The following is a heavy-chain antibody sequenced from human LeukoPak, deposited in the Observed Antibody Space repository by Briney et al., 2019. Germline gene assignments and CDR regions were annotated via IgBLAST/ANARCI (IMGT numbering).Heavy chain of an antibody. J-gene: IGHJ6*03. D-gene: IGHD6-13*01. CDR2: IKQDGSEK. CDR3: ARVGAAAVLYYYYYMDV. Sequence: PGGSLGLSCAASGFTFSSYWMSWVRQAPGKGLEWVANIKQDGSEKYYVDSVKGRFTISRDNAKNSLYLQMNSLRAEDTAVYYCARVGAAAVLYYYYYMDVWGKGTTVTISS. CDR1: GFTFSSYW. V-gene: IGHV3-7*01.